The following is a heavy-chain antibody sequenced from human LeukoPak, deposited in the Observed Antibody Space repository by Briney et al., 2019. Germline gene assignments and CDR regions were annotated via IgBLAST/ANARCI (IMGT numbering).Heavy chain of an antibody. CDR3: ARAGTYYNVNGFDI. Sequence: GGSLRLSCAASGFNVIGFYMSWVRQAPGKGLEWVSLIYAGDNIYYTDSVKGRFTISRDYSKNTLFLQMNSLRAEDSAVYYCARAGTYYNVNGFDIWGQGTMVAVSS. CDR1: GFNVIGFY. V-gene: IGHV3-53*01. D-gene: IGHD3-10*01. CDR2: IYAGDNI. J-gene: IGHJ3*02.